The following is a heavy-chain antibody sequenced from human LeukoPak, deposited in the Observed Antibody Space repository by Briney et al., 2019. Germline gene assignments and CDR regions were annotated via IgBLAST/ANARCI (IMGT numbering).Heavy chain of an antibody. CDR3: ARRVVGTGWGQENWLDP. CDR1: GASISNFY. CDR2: IRYGGRT. D-gene: IGHD1-26*01. Sequence: SETLSLTCTVSGASISNFYWYWIRQSPGKGLESIGHIRYGGRTNYNPSLESRLTISLDTSKNQVSLTLSSVTAADTAVYFCARRVVGTGWGQENWLDPWGQGTLVTVSS. J-gene: IGHJ5*02. V-gene: IGHV4-59*01.